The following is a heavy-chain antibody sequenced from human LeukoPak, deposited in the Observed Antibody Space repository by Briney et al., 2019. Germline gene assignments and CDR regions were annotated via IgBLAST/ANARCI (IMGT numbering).Heavy chain of an antibody. CDR3: ARVSNTHFDY. D-gene: IGHD4-11*01. CDR1: GFTFRTYC. Sequence: GGSLRLSCAFSGFTFRTYCMSWVRQAPGKGLEWVATIKQDGSEKYYVDSLKGRFTISRDNAKNSLYLQMSSLRAEDTAVYYCARVSNTHFDYWGQGALVTVSS. V-gene: IGHV3-7*01. CDR2: IKQDGSEK. J-gene: IGHJ4*02.